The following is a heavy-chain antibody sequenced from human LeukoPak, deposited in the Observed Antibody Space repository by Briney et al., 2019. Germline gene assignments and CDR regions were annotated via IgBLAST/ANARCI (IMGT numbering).Heavy chain of an antibody. J-gene: IGHJ4*02. CDR1: GFTFSSYG. CDR3: ARGSRKHYDGSGYYQY. D-gene: IGHD3-22*01. Sequence: GRSLRLFCGASGFTFSSYGIHWVRQAPGKGLDWVAVISYDGNNKYYADSVKGRFTISRDNSKNTLYLQMNSLRAEDTAVYYCARGSRKHYDGSGYYQYWGQGTLVTVSS. V-gene: IGHV3-30*03. CDR2: ISYDGNNK.